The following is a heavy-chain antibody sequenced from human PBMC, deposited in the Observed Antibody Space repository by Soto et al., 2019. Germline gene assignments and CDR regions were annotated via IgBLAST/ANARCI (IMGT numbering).Heavy chain of an antibody. J-gene: IGHJ6*02. CDR1: GYSFTSYW. Sequence: PGESLKISCKGSGYSFTSYWIGWVRQMPGKGLEWMGRIDPSDSYTNYSPSFQGHVTISADKSISTAYLQWSSLKASDTAMYYYARLQPGGPLGTGDYYYYGMDVWGQGTTVTVSS. D-gene: IGHD3-16*01. V-gene: IGHV5-10-1*01. CDR2: IDPSDSYT. CDR3: ARLQPGGPLGTGDYYYYGMDV.